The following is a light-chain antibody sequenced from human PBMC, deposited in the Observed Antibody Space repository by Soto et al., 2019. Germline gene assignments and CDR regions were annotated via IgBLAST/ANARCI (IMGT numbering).Light chain of an antibody. CDR3: QHYNSYSEA. CDR2: KAS. J-gene: IGKJ1*01. V-gene: IGKV1-5*03. CDR1: QTISSW. Sequence: DIQITQSPSTLSGSVGDRVTITCRASQTISSWLAWYQQTTGKAPKLLIYKASTLKSGVPSRFRGTGSGTEFTLTLSRLQPDDFETYYCQHYNSYSEAFGQGTKVDI.